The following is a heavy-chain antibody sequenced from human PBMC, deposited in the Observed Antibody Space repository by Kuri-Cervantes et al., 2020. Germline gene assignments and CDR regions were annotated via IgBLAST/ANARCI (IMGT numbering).Heavy chain of an antibody. Sequence: GSLRLSCTVSGGSISSYYWSWIRQPPGKGLEWIGYIYYSGSTNYNPSLKSRVTISVDTSKNQFPLKLSSVTAADTAVYYCAYYHCSGGSCYFDYWGQGTLVTVSS. CDR2: IYYSGST. V-gene: IGHV4-59*01. CDR3: AYYHCSGGSCYFDY. D-gene: IGHD2-15*01. CDR1: GGSISSYY. J-gene: IGHJ4*02.